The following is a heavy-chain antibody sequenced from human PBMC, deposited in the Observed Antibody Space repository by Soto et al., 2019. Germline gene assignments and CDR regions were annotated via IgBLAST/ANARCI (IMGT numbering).Heavy chain of an antibody. CDR2: ISYDGSNK. CDR1: GFTFSSYG. Sequence: QVQLVESGGGVVQPGRSLRLSCAASGFTFSSYGMHWVRQAPGKGLEWVAVISYDGSNKYYAYSVKGRFTISRDNSKNTLYLPMNSLRAEDTAVYYCAKALLRGVHAFDIWGQGTMVTGSS. V-gene: IGHV3-30*18. D-gene: IGHD4-17*01. J-gene: IGHJ3*02. CDR3: AKALLRGVHAFDI.